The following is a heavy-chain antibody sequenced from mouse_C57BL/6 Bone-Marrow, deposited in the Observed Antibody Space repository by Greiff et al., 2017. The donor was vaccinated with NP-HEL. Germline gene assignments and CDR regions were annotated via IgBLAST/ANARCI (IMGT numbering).Heavy chain of an antibody. CDR1: GFTFTSYW. CDR2: IHPSDSDT. D-gene: IGHD2-3*01. CDR3: AIEDDGYYSAWFAY. V-gene: IGHV1-74*01. J-gene: IGHJ3*01. Sequence: VQLQQPGAELVKPGASVKVSCKASGFTFTSYWMHWVKQRPGQGLEWIGRIHPSDSDTNYNQKFKGKVTLTVDKSTSTAYMQLSSLPSKDSAVYYCAIEDDGYYSAWFAYWGQGTLVTVSA.